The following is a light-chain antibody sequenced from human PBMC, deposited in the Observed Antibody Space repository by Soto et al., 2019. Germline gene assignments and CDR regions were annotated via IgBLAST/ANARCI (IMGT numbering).Light chain of an antibody. V-gene: IGKV3-20*01. CDR2: GVS. Sequence: EIVLTQSPGTLSLSPGERATLSCRASQSLSGNYLAWYQQKPGQAPRLLIFGVSSRATGIPDRFSGSGSGTDFTLTINRLEPEDFAVYYCHHYGSSPYTFGLGTKLESK. J-gene: IGKJ2*01. CDR1: QSLSGNY. CDR3: HHYGSSPYT.